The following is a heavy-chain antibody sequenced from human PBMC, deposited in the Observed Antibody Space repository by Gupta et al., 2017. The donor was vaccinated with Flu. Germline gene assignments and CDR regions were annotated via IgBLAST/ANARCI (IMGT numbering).Heavy chain of an antibody. CDR1: GYSFTSYW. CDR2: IYNGESDT. D-gene: IGHD4-23*01. V-gene: IGHV5-51*01. J-gene: IGHJ4*02. Sequence: DVHLLQSGAEVKKPGESLQISCKCSGYSFTSYWIGWVRQRPGKGLEGRGIIYNGESDTRYSQAVQGQVTISADKSISTAELQWRRMKASETAMYYCAIVARATGGWIPFDDGGQGTLVTVYS. CDR3: AIVARATGGWIPFDD.